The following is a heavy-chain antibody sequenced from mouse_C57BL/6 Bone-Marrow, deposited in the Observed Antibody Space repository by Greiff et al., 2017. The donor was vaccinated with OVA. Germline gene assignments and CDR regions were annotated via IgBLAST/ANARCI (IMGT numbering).Heavy chain of an antibody. CDR3: ALPYYSDYVTRYFDV. Sequence: QVQLQQSGPELVKPGASVKISCKASGYTFTDYYINWVKQRPGQGLEWIGWIHPGSGNTKYNEKFKGKATLTVDTSSSTAYMQLSSLTSEDSAVYFCALPYYSDYVTRYFDVWGTGTTVTVSS. CDR2: IHPGSGNT. J-gene: IGHJ1*03. CDR1: GYTFTDYY. V-gene: IGHV1-84*01. D-gene: IGHD2-5*01.